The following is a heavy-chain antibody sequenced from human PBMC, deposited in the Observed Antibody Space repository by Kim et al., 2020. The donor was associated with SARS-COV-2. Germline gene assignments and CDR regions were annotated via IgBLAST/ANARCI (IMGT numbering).Heavy chain of an antibody. J-gene: IGHJ1*01. Sequence: PSLKSRVTISVDTSKHQFSLKLSSVTAADTAVYYCASVVVPAAIQEYFQHWGQGTLVTVSS. CDR3: ASVVVPAAIQEYFQH. D-gene: IGHD2-2*02. V-gene: IGHV4-34*01.